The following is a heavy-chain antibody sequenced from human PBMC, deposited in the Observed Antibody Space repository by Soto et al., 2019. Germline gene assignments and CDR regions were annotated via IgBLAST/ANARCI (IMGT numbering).Heavy chain of an antibody. V-gene: IGHV4-61*01. D-gene: IGHD5-18*01. CDR2: IYYSEST. J-gene: IGHJ4*02. Sequence: QVQLQESGPGLVKPSETLSLTCTVSGGSVSSSIYYWSWIRQSPGKGLEWIGYIYYSESTNYNPSHQRRVTISVDTSKSQYALKLSAVTAADAAVYDCARDSHSYGHFDYGGQGTRVTVSS. CDR1: GGSVSSSIYY. CDR3: ARDSHSYGHFDY.